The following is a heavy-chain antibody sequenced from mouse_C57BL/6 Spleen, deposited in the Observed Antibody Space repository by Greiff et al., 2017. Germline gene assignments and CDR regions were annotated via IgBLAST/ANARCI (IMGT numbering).Heavy chain of an antibody. D-gene: IGHD2-1*01. V-gene: IGHV1-85*01. J-gene: IGHJ4*01. CDR1: GYTFTSYD. Sequence: VKLVESGPELVKPGASVKLSCKASGYTFTSYDINWVKQRPGQGLEWIGWIYPRDGSTKYNEKFKGKATLTVDTSSSTAYMELHSLTSEDSAVYLCASNYLGNYYAMDYWGQGTSVTVSS. CDR3: ASNYLGNYYAMDY. CDR2: IYPRDGST.